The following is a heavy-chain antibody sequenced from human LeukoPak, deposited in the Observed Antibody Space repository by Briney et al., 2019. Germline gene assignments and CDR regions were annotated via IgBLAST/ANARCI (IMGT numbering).Heavy chain of an antibody. CDR1: GGSISSYY. CDR2: IYYSGST. Sequence: SETLSLTCTVSGGSISSYYWSWIRQPPGKGLEWIGYIYYSGSTNYNPSLTSRVTISVDTSKNQFSLKLSSVTAADTAVYYCARERAVVAPSWDYYYYMDVWGKGTTVTISS. J-gene: IGHJ6*03. V-gene: IGHV4-59*01. D-gene: IGHD3-22*01. CDR3: ARERAVVAPSWDYYYYMDV.